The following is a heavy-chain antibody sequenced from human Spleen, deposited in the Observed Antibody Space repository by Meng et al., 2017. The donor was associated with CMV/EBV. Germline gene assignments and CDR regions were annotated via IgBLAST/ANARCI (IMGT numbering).Heavy chain of an antibody. CDR3: ASRSRDGYNYDGWFDP. Sequence: SETLSLTCTVFGASISSSSYYWGWIRQPPGKGLEWIGSIYYSGSTYYNPSLKSQVTISVDTSKNQFSRKLSSVTAADTTVYYCASRSRDGYNYDGWFDPWGQGTLVTVSS. V-gene: IGHV4-39*01. J-gene: IGHJ5*02. D-gene: IGHD5-24*01. CDR1: GASISSSSYY. CDR2: IYYSGST.